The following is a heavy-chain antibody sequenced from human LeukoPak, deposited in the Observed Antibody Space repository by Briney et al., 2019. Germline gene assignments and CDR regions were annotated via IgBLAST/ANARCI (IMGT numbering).Heavy chain of an antibody. CDR1: GFTFSSYA. J-gene: IGHJ4*02. V-gene: IGHV3-30*04. Sequence: LRLSCAASGFTFSSYAMHWVRQAPGKGLEWVAVISYDGSNKYYADSVKGRFTISRDNSKNTLYLQMNSLRAEDTAVYYCARDRAVVGATHFDYWGQGTLVTVSS. CDR3: ARDRAVVGATHFDY. CDR2: ISYDGSNK. D-gene: IGHD1-26*01.